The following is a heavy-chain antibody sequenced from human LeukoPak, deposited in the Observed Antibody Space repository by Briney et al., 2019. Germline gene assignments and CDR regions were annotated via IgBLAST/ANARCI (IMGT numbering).Heavy chain of an antibody. CDR3: ARDGSGQGSGYYRDVAYYYYMDV. Sequence: SETLSLTCTVSGDSISSSSYYWGWIRQPPGKGLESIGNIYYRGSTYYNPSLKSRVTMSVDTSKNQFSLKLSSVTAADTTVYYCARDGSGQGSGYYRDVAYYYYMDVWGKGTTVTVSS. CDR2: IYYRGST. J-gene: IGHJ6*03. D-gene: IGHD3-22*01. V-gene: IGHV4-39*07. CDR1: GDSISSSSYY.